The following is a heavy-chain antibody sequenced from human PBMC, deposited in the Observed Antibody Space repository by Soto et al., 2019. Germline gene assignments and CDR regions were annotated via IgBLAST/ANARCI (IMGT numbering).Heavy chain of an antibody. CDR2: AGPSGSST. V-gene: IGHV3-23*01. J-gene: IGHJ4*02. CDR3: ARTYYYDSTGYYRTFDY. Sequence: PGGSLRLSCAASGFTFGSYAMSWVRLAPGKGLEWVSVAGPSGSSTFYADSVRGRFTISRDNDENTLYLQMNSLRVADTALYFCARTYYYDSTGYYRTFDYWGQGTLVTVSS. D-gene: IGHD3-22*01. CDR1: GFTFGSYA.